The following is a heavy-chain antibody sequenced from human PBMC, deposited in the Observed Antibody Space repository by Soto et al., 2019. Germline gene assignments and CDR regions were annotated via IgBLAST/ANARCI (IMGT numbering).Heavy chain of an antibody. CDR2: INHSGST. D-gene: IGHD6-13*01. CDR1: GGSFSGYY. J-gene: IGHJ5*02. CDR3: ARDRIPIAAAGTSWFDP. Sequence: PSETLSLTCAVYGGSFSGYYWSWIRQPPGKGLEWIGEINHSGSTNYNPSLKSRVTISVDTSKNQFSLKLSSVTAADTAVYYCARDRIPIAAAGTSWFDPRGQGTLVTVSS. V-gene: IGHV4-34*01.